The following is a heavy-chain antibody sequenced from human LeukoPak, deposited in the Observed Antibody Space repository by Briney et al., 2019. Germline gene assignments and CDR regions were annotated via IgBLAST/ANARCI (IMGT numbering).Heavy chain of an antibody. CDR3: ATDISITMVRGVIPDRLVWPS. Sequence: ASAKVSCKVSGYTLTELSMHWVRQAPGKGLEWMGGFDPEDGETIYAQKFQGRVTMTEDTSTDTAYMELSSLRSEDTAVYYCATDISITMVRGVIPDRLVWPSWGQGTLVTVSS. D-gene: IGHD3-10*01. CDR2: FDPEDGET. J-gene: IGHJ5*02. V-gene: IGHV1-24*01. CDR1: GYTLTELS.